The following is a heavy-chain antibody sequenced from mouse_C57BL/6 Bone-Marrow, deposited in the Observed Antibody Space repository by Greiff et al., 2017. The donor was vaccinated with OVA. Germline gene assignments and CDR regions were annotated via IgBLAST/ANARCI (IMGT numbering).Heavy chain of an antibody. D-gene: IGHD1-1*01. CDR1: GYTFTNYW. CDR3: ARWTDYGSSHYAMDY. CDR2: IYPGGGYT. V-gene: IGHV1-63*01. Sequence: QLKRQHSGAELVRPGTSVKMSCKASGYTFTNYWIGWAKQRPGHGLEWIGDIYPGGGYTNYNEKFKGKATLTADKSSSTAYLQFSSLTSEDSAIYYCARWTDYGSSHYAMDYWGQGTSVTVSS. J-gene: IGHJ4*01.